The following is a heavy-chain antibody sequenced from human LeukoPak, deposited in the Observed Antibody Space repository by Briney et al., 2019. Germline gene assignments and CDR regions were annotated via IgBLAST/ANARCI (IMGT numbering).Heavy chain of an antibody. Sequence: GASVKVSCKASGYTFTSYAMNWLRHATRQGLEWMGWNNNNTGNPKYAQGFTGRFVFSLDTSVSTAYLQISSLKAEDTAVYYCARDSIAVAGNLGDYWGQGTLVTVSS. J-gene: IGHJ4*02. CDR1: GYTFTSYA. D-gene: IGHD6-19*01. CDR3: ARDSIAVAGNLGDY. V-gene: IGHV7-4-1*02. CDR2: NNNNTGNP.